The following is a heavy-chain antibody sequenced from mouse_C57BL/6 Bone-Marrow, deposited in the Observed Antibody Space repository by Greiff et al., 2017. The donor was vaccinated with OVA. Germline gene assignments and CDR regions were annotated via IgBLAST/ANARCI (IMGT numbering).Heavy chain of an antibody. CDR2: IRDGGSYP. J-gene: IGHJ2*01. CDR3: ARLLLRDYFDY. V-gene: IGHV5-4*03. CDR1: GFTFSSYA. Sequence: EVKLVESGGGLVKPGGSLTLSCAASGFTFSSYAMSWVRQTPEKRLEWVATIRDGGSYPYYPANVTGRFTFSSDHAHNNPYLHMRHLKAEDTAMYYCARLLLRDYFDYWGQGTTLTVSS. D-gene: IGHD1-1*01.